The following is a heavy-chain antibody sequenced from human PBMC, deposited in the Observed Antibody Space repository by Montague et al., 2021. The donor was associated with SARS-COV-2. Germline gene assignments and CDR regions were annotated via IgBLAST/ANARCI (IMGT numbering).Heavy chain of an antibody. J-gene: IGHJ3*02. D-gene: IGHD3-22*01. CDR1: GGSISSYY. CDR2: IYYSGST. Sequence: SETLSLNCTVSGGSISSYYWSWIRQPPGKGLEWIGYIYYSGSTNYNPSLKSRVTISVDTSKNQFSLKLSSVTAADTAVYYCARQYYDSSGEDAFDIWGQGTMVTVSS. CDR3: ARQYYDSSGEDAFDI. V-gene: IGHV4-59*08.